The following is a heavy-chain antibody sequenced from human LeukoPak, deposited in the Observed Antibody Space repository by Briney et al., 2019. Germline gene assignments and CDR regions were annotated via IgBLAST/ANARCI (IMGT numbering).Heavy chain of an antibody. D-gene: IGHD3-22*01. CDR2: INPSGGST. J-gene: IGHJ1*01. Sequence: ASVKVSCKASGYTVTSYYMHWVRQAPRQGLGWMGIINPSGGSTSYAQKFQGRVTMTRDTSTSTVYVELSSLRSEDPAVFYCARDYSDRSGYSPPRGYFQHWGESTLVTVSS. CDR3: ARDYSDRSGYSPPRGYFQH. CDR1: GYTVTSYY. V-gene: IGHV1-46*01.